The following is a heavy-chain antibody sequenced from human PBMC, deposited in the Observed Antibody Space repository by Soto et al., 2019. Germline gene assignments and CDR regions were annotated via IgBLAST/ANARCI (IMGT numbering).Heavy chain of an antibody. CDR1: GFTVSTNY. D-gene: IGHD6-19*01. V-gene: IGHV3-53*04. CDR3: ARAEQWLEIWAFDI. J-gene: IGHJ3*02. Sequence: EVQLVKSGGGLVQPGGSLRLSCSASGFTVSTNYMSWVRQAPGKGLEWVSVIDSAGSTSDADSVKSRFTTARQNSKNTLYLQMNSLSAEDTAVYYCARAEQWLEIWAFDIWGQGTMVTVSS. CDR2: IDSAGST.